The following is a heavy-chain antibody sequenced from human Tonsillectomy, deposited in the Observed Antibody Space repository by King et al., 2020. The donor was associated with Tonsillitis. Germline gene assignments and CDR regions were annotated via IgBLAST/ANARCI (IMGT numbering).Heavy chain of an antibody. D-gene: IGHD6-13*01. Sequence: VQLVESGGGLVRPGGSLRLSCAASGFTFTSYRMNWVRQAPGKGLEWVANIKQDGTEKYYVDSVKGRFTISRDNAKNSLYLQMNSLRAEDTAVYYCARPAGYSSSWYNYWGQGTLVTVSS. V-gene: IGHV3-7*01. CDR1: GFTFTSYR. J-gene: IGHJ4*02. CDR3: ARPAGYSSSWYNY. CDR2: IKQDGTEK.